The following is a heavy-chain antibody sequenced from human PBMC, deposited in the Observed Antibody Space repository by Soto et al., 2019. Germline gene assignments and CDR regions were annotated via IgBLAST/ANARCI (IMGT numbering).Heavy chain of an antibody. CDR2: ISSSSSYI. Sequence: PGGSLRLSCAASGFTFSSYSMNWVRQAPGKGLEWVSSISSSSSYIYYADSVKGRFTISRDNAKNSLYLQMNSLRAEDTAVYYCAREWVVAARSPFDYWGRGTLVTVSP. V-gene: IGHV3-21*01. D-gene: IGHD6-6*01. CDR1: GFTFSSYS. CDR3: AREWVVAARSPFDY. J-gene: IGHJ4*02.